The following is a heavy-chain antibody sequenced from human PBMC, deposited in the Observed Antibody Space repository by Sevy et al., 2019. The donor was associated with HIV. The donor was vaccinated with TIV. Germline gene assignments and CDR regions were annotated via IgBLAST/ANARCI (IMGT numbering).Heavy chain of an antibody. CDR3: VQDQGSYRYFPGGS. D-gene: IGHD3-16*02. J-gene: IGHJ5*02. V-gene: IGHV3-30*18. CDR1: GLTFSTYG. CDR2: ISYDGNIQ. Sequence: GGSLRLSCAASGLTFSTYGMHWVRQAPGKGLEWVAVISYDGNIQYYADSVKGRFTISRDNSKNTLYLQMNSLKTEDTSVYYCVQDQGSYRYFPGGSWGQGTLVTVSS.